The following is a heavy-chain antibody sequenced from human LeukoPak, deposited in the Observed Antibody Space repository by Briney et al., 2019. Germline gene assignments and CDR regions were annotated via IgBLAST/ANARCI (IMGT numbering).Heavy chain of an antibody. CDR3: ARLGISIDQSKYYFDY. D-gene: IGHD1-14*01. Sequence: SETLSLTCTVSGGSISSSRCYWGWIRQPPGKGLEWIGSMFYSGTTYYNPSLKSRLTISVDTSKSQFSLKLSSVTAADTAVYYCARLGISIDQSKYYFDYWGQGTLVTVSS. J-gene: IGHJ4*02. CDR2: MFYSGTT. V-gene: IGHV4-39*01. CDR1: GGSISSSRCY.